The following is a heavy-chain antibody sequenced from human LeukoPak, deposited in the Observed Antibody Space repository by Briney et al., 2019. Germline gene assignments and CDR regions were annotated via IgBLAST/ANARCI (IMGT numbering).Heavy chain of an antibody. D-gene: IGHD2-2*01. V-gene: IGHV3-23*01. CDR1: GFTFSSYA. CDR3: AKPHYGVVVPAAMHYYFDY. Sequence: PGGSLRLSCAASGFTFSSYAMSWVRQAPGKGLEWVSAISGSGGSTYYADSVKGRFTISRDNSKNTLYLQMNSLRAEDTAVYYCAKPHYGVVVPAAMHYYFDYWGQGTLVTVSS. J-gene: IGHJ4*02. CDR2: ISGSGGST.